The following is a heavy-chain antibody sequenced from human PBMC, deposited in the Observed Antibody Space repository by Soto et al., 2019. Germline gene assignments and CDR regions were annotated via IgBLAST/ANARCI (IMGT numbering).Heavy chain of an antibody. Sequence: SETLSLTCNVSGGSISNYYWTWVRQSPEKGLEWIGYMYYNGNINYNPSLKSRVTISIDTSKNQFSLTLKSVTAADTAVYYCASGGNWFDPWGQGVLVTSPQ. CDR3: ASGGNWFDP. CDR1: GGSISNYY. J-gene: IGHJ5*02. CDR2: MYYNGNI. D-gene: IGHD3-16*01. V-gene: IGHV4-59*01.